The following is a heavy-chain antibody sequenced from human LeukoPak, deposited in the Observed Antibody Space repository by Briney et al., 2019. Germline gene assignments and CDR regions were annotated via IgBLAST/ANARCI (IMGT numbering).Heavy chain of an antibody. CDR2: ISDSGGKT. D-gene: IGHD5-24*01. V-gene: IGHV3-23*01. J-gene: IGHJ4*02. CDR1: GFTFSTFSNYG. CDR3: AKEGRWLQLTSGYFDY. Sequence: GRSLRLACAASGFTFSTFSNYGMSWVRQAPGKGLEWVSAISDSGGKTYYADSMKGRFTISRDNSKNTLYLQMNSLRAEDTAVYYCAKEGRWLQLTSGYFDYWGQGTLVTVSS.